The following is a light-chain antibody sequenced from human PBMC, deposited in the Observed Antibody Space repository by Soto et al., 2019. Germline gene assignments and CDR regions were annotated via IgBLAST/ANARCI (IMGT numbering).Light chain of an antibody. CDR2: EDN. CDR3: VTWDGNLSAGV. V-gene: IGLV1-51*02. J-gene: IGLJ7*01. CDR1: SSNIENNY. Sequence: QSVLTQPPSVSAAPGQTVTISCSGGSSNIENNYVSWYQHFPGTAPKLLIYEDNNRPSGIPARFSGSKSGTSATLCITGLQTGDEADYYCVTWDGNLSAGVFGGGTQLTVL.